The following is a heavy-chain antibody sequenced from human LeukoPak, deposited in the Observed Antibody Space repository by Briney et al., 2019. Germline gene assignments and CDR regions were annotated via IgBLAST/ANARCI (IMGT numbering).Heavy chain of an antibody. Sequence: SETLSLTCAVSGYSISSGYYGGGIRQPPGKGVEWIGSIYHSGRTYYNPSLKSRVTISVHTSKIQFSLKLSSVTAADTSVYYCASYDFWSGYYRVWGQGTLVTVSS. CDR1: GYSISSGYY. V-gene: IGHV4-38-2*01. J-gene: IGHJ4*02. CDR3: ASYDFWSGYYRV. D-gene: IGHD3-3*01. CDR2: IYHSGRT.